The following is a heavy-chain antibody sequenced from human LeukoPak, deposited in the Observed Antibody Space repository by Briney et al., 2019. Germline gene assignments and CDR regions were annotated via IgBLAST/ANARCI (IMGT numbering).Heavy chain of an antibody. V-gene: IGHV3-23*01. J-gene: IGHJ4*02. D-gene: IGHD2-15*01. CDR1: AFTFNNYA. CDR3: ARQVRYCSYGSCYFDS. Sequence: GGSLRLSCAASAFTFNNYAMSWVRQAPGKGLEWVSAVNPDGGDTYSADSVRGRFTISRDNSKNMLYLQLNSLRAEDTAIYYCARQVRYCSYGSCYFDSWGQGTLVTVSS. CDR2: VNPDGGDT.